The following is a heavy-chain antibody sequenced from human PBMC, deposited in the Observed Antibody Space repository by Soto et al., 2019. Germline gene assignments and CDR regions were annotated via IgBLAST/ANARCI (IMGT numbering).Heavy chain of an antibody. J-gene: IGHJ4*02. CDR2: IYNNETF. Sequence: PSETLSLTCSVSGAAVISGSFYCICIRQPPGKGLEWIGFIYNNETFNYNPSLKSRVTLSVDTSKHQFSLKLSSVTAADTAVYYCARVPLRYSSSHNFDSWGQGALVTVSS. D-gene: IGHD6-19*01. CDR1: GAAVISGSFY. CDR3: ARVPLRYSSSHNFDS. V-gene: IGHV4-61*01.